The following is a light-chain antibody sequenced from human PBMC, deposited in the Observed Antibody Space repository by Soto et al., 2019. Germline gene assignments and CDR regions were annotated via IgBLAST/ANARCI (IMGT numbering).Light chain of an antibody. CDR2: NSY. Sequence: QSVLTQPPSASGTPGQRVTISCSGSSSNIGSKTVNWYQQLPGTVPKLLIYNSYQRPSGVPDRFSGSKSGTTASLAISGLQPEDEADYYCAAWDASLNGYVLGTGTKVTVL. CDR1: SSNIGSKT. CDR3: AAWDASLNGYV. V-gene: IGLV1-44*01. J-gene: IGLJ1*01.